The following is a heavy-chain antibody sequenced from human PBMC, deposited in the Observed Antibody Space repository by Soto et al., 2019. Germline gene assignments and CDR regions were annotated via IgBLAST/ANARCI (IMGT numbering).Heavy chain of an antibody. Sequence: EVQLVQSGAEVKKPGATMKISCKVSGYSFRDYYIHWVQQAPGKGLEWMGLVDPEDGETIYAEKFQGRVTITADTSTETAYMELSTLRSDDTAVYFCAWSDYYKGRMDVWGQGTTVTVSS. CDR2: VDPEDGET. J-gene: IGHJ6*02. CDR1: GYSFRDYY. V-gene: IGHV1-69-2*01. D-gene: IGHD3-3*01. CDR3: AWSDYYKGRMDV.